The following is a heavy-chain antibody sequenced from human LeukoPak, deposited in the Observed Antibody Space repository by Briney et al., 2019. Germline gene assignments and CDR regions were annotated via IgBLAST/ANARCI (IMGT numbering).Heavy chain of an antibody. V-gene: IGHV1-58*02. CDR1: GFTFTSSA. Sequence: GASVKVSCKASGFTFTSSAMQWVRQARGQRLEWIGWIVVGSGNTNYAQKFQERVTITRDMSTSTAYMELSSLRSEDTAVYYCAATNYYYDSGGYYRDFDYWGQGTLVTVSS. CDR3: AATNYYYDSGGYYRDFDY. D-gene: IGHD3-22*01. J-gene: IGHJ4*02. CDR2: IVVGSGNT.